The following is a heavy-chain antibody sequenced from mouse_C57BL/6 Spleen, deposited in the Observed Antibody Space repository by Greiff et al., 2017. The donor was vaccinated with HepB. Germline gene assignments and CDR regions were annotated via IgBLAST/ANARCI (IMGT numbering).Heavy chain of an antibody. CDR3: ARYHSNYNAMDY. V-gene: IGHV1-50*01. Sequence: QVQLQQPGAELVKPGASVKLSCKASGYTFTSYWMQWVNQRPGQGLEWIGEIDPSDSYTNYNQKFKGKATLTVDTSSSTAYMQLSSLTSEDSAVYDCARYHSNYNAMDYWGQGTSVTVSS. D-gene: IGHD2-5*01. J-gene: IGHJ4*01. CDR2: IDPSDSYT. CDR1: GYTFTSYW.